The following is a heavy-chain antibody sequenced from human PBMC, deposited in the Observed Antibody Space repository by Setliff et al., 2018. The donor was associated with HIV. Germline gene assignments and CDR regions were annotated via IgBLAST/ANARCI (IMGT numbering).Heavy chain of an antibody. CDR2: IDHTGKT. CDR1: GDPIFIGGYY. V-gene: IGHV4-31*02. Sequence: SETLSLTCTVSGDPIFIGGYYWSWIRQHPGGGLEWIGYIDHTGKTYYTPSLQSRIIMSLDMSQNQFSLKLSSLTAADTAVYYCAKEGNSVDNWLDPWGPGTLVTV. CDR3: AKEGNSVDNWLDP. J-gene: IGHJ5*02. D-gene: IGHD1-26*01.